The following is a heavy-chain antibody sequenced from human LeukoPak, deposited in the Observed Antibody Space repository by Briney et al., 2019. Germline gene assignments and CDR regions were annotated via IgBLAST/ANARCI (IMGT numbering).Heavy chain of an antibody. CDR1: GYSFTSCW. D-gene: IGHD6-13*01. V-gene: IGHV5-51*01. J-gene: IGHJ4*02. CDR3: ARRAYSSSWSYFDY. Sequence: GASLKISCKGSGYSFTSCWIDWVRQMPGKGLEWMWIIYPGDSDARYSPSFQGQVTISVDKSASTAFLQWSSLKASDTAMYFCARRAYSSSWSYFDYWGQGTLVTVSS. CDR2: IYPGDSDA.